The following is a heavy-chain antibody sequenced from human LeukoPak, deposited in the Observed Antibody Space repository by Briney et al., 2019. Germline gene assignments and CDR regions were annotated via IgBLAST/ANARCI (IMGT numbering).Heavy chain of an antibody. CDR2: IYYSGST. V-gene: IGHV4-59*01. CDR1: GGSISSYY. J-gene: IGHJ5*02. D-gene: IGHD6-19*01. Sequence: SETLSLTCTVSGGSISSYYWSWSRQPPGEGLEWIGYIYYSGSTNYNPSLKSRVTISIDTSKNQFSLNLSSVTAADTAVYYCAREVKSSGWFEGNWFDPWGQGTLVTVSS. CDR3: AREVKSSGWFEGNWFDP.